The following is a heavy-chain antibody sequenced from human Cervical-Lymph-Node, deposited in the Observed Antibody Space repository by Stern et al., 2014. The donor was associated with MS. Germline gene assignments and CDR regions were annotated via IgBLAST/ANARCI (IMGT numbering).Heavy chain of an antibody. CDR1: GFGFGDYA. D-gene: IGHD6-13*01. CDR3: AKSPFAASSSYLDY. CDR2: IPGVGDGT. V-gene: IGHV3-23*04. J-gene: IGHJ4*02. Sequence: EVQLVESGEDLVRPGGSLRLSCETSGFGFGDYAMSWVRQPPGKGLEWVAAIPGVGDGTYHADSVKGRFPISRDNSANTPYLQMSSLRADDTAVYYCAKSPFAASSSYLDYWGRGTLVIVSS.